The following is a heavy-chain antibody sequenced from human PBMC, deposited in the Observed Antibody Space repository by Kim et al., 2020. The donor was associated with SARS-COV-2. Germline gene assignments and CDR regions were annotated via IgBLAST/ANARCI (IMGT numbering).Heavy chain of an antibody. D-gene: IGHD3-9*01. CDR1: GGSFSGYY. CDR2: INHSGST. CDR3: ARGLVWFDP. J-gene: IGHJ5*02. Sequence: SETLSLTCAVYGGSFSGYYWSWIRQPPGKGLEWIGEINHSGSTNYNPSLKSRVTISVDTSKNQFSLKLSSVTGADTAVYYCARGLVWFDPWGQGTLVTVSS. V-gene: IGHV4-34*01.